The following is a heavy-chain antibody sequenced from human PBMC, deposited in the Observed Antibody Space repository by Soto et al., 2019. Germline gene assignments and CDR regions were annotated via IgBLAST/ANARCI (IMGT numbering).Heavy chain of an antibody. CDR1: GYTFTSYD. J-gene: IGHJ5*02. V-gene: IGHV1-8*01. D-gene: IGHD4-17*01. Sequence: QVQLVQSGAEVKKPGASVKVSCKASGYTFTSYDINWVRQATGQGLEWMGWMNPNSGTTGDAQKFQGRVTLTRNTSISTAYMELSSLRSYDTAVYSCARGVDDYLVPWGQGTLVTVSS. CDR3: ARGVDDYLVP. CDR2: MNPNSGTT.